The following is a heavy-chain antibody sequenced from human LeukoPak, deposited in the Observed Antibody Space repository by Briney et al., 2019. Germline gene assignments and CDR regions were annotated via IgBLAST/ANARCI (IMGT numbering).Heavy chain of an antibody. V-gene: IGHV4-59*01. Sequence: SETLSLTCTVSGGSISSYYWSWIRQPPGKGLEWIGYIYYSGSTNYNPSLKSRVTISVDTSKNQFSLKLNSVTAADTAVYYCARVRQQLVDYWGQGTLVTVSS. CDR3: ARVRQQLVDY. CDR1: GGSISSYY. J-gene: IGHJ4*02. CDR2: IYYSGST. D-gene: IGHD6-13*01.